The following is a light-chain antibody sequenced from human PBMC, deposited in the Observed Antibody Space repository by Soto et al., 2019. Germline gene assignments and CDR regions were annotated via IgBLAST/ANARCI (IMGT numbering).Light chain of an antibody. Sequence: DIKMTQSPSSLSASVGVRVTISCRASQSIRTYVSWYQQKPGTAPKLLIRAASTLQSGVPSRFSGSGSGTDFTLTISSLQIEDFATYFCQQTDSTPQTFGQGTNVEI. J-gene: IGKJ1*01. CDR3: QQTDSTPQT. V-gene: IGKV1-39*01. CDR1: QSIRTY. CDR2: AAS.